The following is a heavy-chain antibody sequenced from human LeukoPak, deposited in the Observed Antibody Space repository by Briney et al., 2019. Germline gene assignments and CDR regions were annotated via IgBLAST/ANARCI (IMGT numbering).Heavy chain of an antibody. J-gene: IGHJ3*02. CDR1: RFTFSSYG. V-gene: IGHV3-33*01. CDR2: IRYDGSNK. D-gene: IGHD1-26*01. Sequence: GGSLRLSCAASRFTFSSYGMHWVRQAPGKGLEWVAVIRYDGSNKYYADSVKGRFTISRDNSKNTLYLQMNSLRAEDTAVYYCARDGLVGVTPYDAFDIWGQGTMVTVSS. CDR3: ARDGLVGVTPYDAFDI.